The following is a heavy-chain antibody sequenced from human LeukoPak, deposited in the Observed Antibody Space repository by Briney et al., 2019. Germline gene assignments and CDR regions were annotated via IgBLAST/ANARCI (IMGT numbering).Heavy chain of an antibody. V-gene: IGHV1-69*04. CDR2: IIPIVGVT. CDR3: ARGGGGTLRDALEI. D-gene: IGHD2-15*01. CDR1: GDTFNSYA. Sequence: SVKVSCKASGDTFNSYAISWVRQAPGQGLEWMGRIIPIVGVTKYAQKFQGRVTITADKSTSAGYVELSSLRSEDTAVYYCARGGGGTLRDALEIWGQGTMVSVSS. J-gene: IGHJ3*02.